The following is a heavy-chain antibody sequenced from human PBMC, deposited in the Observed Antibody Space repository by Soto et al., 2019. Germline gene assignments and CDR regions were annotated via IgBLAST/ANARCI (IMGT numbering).Heavy chain of an antibody. Sequence: KPSETLSLTCTVSGGSISSYYWSWIRQPPGKGLEWIGYIYYSGSTNYNPSLKSRVTISVDTSKNQFSLKLSSVTAADTAVYYCARACADVSYYYDSSGSGEGWFDPWGQGTLVTVSS. CDR3: ARACADVSYYYDSSGSGEGWFDP. J-gene: IGHJ5*02. CDR2: IYYSGST. CDR1: GGSISSYY. V-gene: IGHV4-59*01. D-gene: IGHD3-22*01.